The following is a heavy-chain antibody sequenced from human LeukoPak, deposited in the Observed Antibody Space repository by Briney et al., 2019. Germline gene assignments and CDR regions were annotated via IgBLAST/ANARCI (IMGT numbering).Heavy chain of an antibody. CDR1: GFTFSDYY. CDR2: ISSSGSTI. D-gene: IGHD5-12*01. CDR3: ARDGYSGYDSAGYYYYYYYMDV. V-gene: IGHV3-11*04. Sequence: GGSLRLSCAASGFTFSDYYMSWIRQAPGKGLEWVSYISSSGSTIYYADSVKGRFTISRDNAKNSLYLQMNSLRAEDTAVYYCARDGYSGYDSAGYYYYYYYMDVWGKGTTVTVSS. J-gene: IGHJ6*03.